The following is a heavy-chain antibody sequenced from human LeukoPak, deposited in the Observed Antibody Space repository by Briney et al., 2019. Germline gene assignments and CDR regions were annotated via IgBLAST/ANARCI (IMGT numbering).Heavy chain of an antibody. CDR3: ARGNGYHYY. CDR1: GASISSHY. D-gene: IGHD5-24*01. J-gene: IGHJ4*02. V-gene: IGHV4-59*11. Sequence: KTSETLSLTCTVSGASISSHYWSWIRQPPGKGLEWIGYIHYSGIPNYNPALKSRVTISVDTPKNQFSLKLSSVTAADTAVYSCARGNGYHYYWGQGTLVTVSS. CDR2: IHYSGIP.